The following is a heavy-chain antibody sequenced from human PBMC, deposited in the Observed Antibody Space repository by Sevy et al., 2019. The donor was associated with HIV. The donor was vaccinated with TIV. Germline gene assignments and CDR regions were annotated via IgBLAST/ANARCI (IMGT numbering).Heavy chain of an antibody. D-gene: IGHD3-22*01. V-gene: IGHV3-66*01. Sequence: GSLRLSCAVSGITVSSNYMGWVRQAPGKGLQWVSGIFASSNTHFADSVKGRFSISRDNSKNTLSLQMNSLSTEDTAVYYCARAVEDYSDSSGWDWYFDLWGRGTLVTVSS. J-gene: IGHJ2*01. CDR2: IFASSNT. CDR3: ARAVEDYSDSSGWDWYFDL. CDR1: GITVSSNY.